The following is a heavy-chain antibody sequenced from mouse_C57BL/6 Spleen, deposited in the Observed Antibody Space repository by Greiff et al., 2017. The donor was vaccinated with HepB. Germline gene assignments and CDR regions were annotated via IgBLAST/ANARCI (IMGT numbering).Heavy chain of an antibody. V-gene: IGHV10-1*01. Sequence: EVQVVESGGGLVQPKGSLKLSCAASGFSFDTYAMNWVRQAPGKGLEWVARIRSKSNNYATYYADSVKDRFTISRDDSESMLYLQMNNLKTEDTAMYYCVRLLQGYFDVWGTGTTVTVSS. CDR1: GFSFDTYA. J-gene: IGHJ1*03. CDR2: IRSKSNNYAT. D-gene: IGHD1-1*01. CDR3: VRLLQGYFDV.